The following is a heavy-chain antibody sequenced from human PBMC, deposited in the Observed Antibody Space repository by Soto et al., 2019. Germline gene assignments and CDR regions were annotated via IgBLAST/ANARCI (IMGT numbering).Heavy chain of an antibody. Sequence: QVQLVQSGAEVKKPGASVKVSCKASGYTFTSYGISWVRQAPGQGLGWMGWIGTYNGDTNYAQSFQGRVTMTTDTSTRKVYMELRSLRSDDTAVYYCARVRSELGYCSGGSCLPYYYGMDVWGQGTTVTVSS. J-gene: IGHJ6*02. CDR1: GYTFTSYG. CDR3: ARVRSELGYCSGGSCLPYYYGMDV. V-gene: IGHV1-18*01. D-gene: IGHD2-15*01. CDR2: IGTYNGDT.